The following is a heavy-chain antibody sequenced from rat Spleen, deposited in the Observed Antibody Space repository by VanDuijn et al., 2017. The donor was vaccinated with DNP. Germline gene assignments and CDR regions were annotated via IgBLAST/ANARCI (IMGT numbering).Heavy chain of an antibody. Sequence: QVQLKESGPGLVQPSQTLSLTCNVSGFSLSSYGVMWVRRPPGKGLEWMGAMWSGGTTDYNPALKSRLTISRDTSKSQVFLKMNSLQSEDTATYFCARVDSGDYYFDYWGQGVMVTVSS. D-gene: IGHD1-1*01. CDR2: MWSGGTT. CDR3: ARVDSGDYYFDY. CDR1: GFSLSSYG. V-gene: IGHV2-15*01. J-gene: IGHJ2*01.